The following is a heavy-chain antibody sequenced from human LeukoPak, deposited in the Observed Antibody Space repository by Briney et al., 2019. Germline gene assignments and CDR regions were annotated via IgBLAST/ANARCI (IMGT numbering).Heavy chain of an antibody. CDR2: IYSGGST. J-gene: IGHJ4*02. V-gene: IGHV3-53*01. CDR3: ARFTIFGVANYFDY. D-gene: IGHD3-3*01. CDR1: GFTVSSNY. Sequence: GGSLRLSCAASGFTVSSNYMSWVRQAPGKGLEWVSVIYSGGSTYYADSVKGRFTISRDNSKNTLYLQMNSLRAEDTAVYYCARFTIFGVANYFDYWGQGTLVTVSS.